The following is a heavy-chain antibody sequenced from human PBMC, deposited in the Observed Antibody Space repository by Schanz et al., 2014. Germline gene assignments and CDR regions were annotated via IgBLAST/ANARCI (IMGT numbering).Heavy chain of an antibody. J-gene: IGHJ4*02. V-gene: IGHV3-33*01. CDR3: ARGTDWNLHY. CDR1: GFTFSSYG. CDR2: IWYDENNK. Sequence: QVQLVESGGGVVQFGRSLRLSCVASGFTFSSYGMHWVHQAPGKGLEWVAVIWYDENNKYYADSVKGRFTMSRDNSKNTLYLQMNSLRAEDTAVYYCARGTDWNLHYWGQGALVTVSS. D-gene: IGHD1-1*01.